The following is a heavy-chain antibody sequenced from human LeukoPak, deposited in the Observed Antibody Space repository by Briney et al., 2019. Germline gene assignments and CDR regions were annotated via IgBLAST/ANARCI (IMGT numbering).Heavy chain of an antibody. CDR2: INPNSGGT. Sequence: ASVKVSCKASGYTFTGYYMHWVRQAPGQGLEWMGWINPNSGGTNYAQKFQGRVTMTRDTSISTAYMELSRLRSDDTAVYYCARGAFQRTGMRAEWFDPWGQGTLVTVSS. J-gene: IGHJ5*02. CDR1: GYTFTGYY. CDR3: ARGAFQRTGMRAEWFDP. V-gene: IGHV1-2*02. D-gene: IGHD1-14*01.